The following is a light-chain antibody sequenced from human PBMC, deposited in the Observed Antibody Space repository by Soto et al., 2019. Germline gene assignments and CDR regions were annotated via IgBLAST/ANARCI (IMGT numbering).Light chain of an antibody. CDR1: QSVSSY. CDR2: DAS. J-gene: IGKJ3*01. V-gene: IGKV3-11*01. CDR3: QQRYNWPLT. Sequence: EIVFRQSPATLSLSPGERATLSCRASQSVSSYLAWYQQKPGQAPRLLIYDASNRATGISARFSGSGSGTDFTLTISSLAPEDFAVYYCQQRYNWPLTFGPGTKVDIK.